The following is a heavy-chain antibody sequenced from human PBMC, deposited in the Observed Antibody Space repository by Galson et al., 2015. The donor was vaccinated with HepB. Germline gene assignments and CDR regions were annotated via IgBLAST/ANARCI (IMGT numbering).Heavy chain of an antibody. CDR1: GFTVSSNY. CDR3: ARESGSYYGAFDI. CDR2: IYSGGST. Sequence: SLRLSCAASGFTVSSNYMSWVRQAPGKGLEWVSVIYSGGSTYYADSVKGRFTISRHNSKNTLYLQMNSLRAEDTAVYYCARESGSYYGAFDIWGQGTMVTVSS. V-gene: IGHV3-53*04. J-gene: IGHJ3*02. D-gene: IGHD1-26*01.